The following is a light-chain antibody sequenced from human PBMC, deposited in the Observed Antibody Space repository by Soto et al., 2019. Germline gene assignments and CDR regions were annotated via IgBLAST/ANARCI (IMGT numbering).Light chain of an antibody. Sequence: QSALTQPASVSGSAGRSITSACTGTSSDVGAYNSVAWYQHNPGKAPKLMIYDVSNRPSGVSSRFSGSKSANTASLSISGLQADDEADYYCSSYTSSSTLVFGTGTKVTVL. CDR1: SSDVGAYNS. CDR2: DVS. CDR3: SSYTSSSTLV. V-gene: IGLV2-14*01. J-gene: IGLJ1*01.